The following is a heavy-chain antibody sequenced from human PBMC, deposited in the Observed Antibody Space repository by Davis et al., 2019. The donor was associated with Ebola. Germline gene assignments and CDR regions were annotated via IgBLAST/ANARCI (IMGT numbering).Heavy chain of an antibody. V-gene: IGHV4-34*01. CDR2: IYSSGTT. D-gene: IGHD6-6*01. CDR1: GGSFSGYY. CDR3: ARGGRIAAQDFDS. J-gene: IGHJ4*02. Sequence: MPGGSLRLSCAVYGGSFSGYYWGWIRQPPGKGLEWIGNIYSSGTTYYNPSLKSRVTISVDTSKNQFSLRLSSVTAADTAMYYCARGGRIAAQDFDSWGQGNLVTVSS.